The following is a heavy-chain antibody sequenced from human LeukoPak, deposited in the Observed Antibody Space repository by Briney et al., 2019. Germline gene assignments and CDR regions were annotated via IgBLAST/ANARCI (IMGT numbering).Heavy chain of an antibody. CDR1: GFTFSSSA. J-gene: IGHJ5*02. CDR2: ISGSGGNT. Sequence: PGGSLRLSCAASGFTFSSSAMSWVRQAPGKGPEWVSAISGSGGNTYYADSVKGRFTISRDNAKNSLYLQMNSLRAEDTAVYYCARDIPTNWFDPWGQGTLVTVSS. CDR3: ARDIPTNWFDP. V-gene: IGHV3-23*01.